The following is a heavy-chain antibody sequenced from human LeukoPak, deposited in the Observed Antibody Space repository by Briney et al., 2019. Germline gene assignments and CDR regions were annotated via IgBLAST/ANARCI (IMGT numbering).Heavy chain of an antibody. CDR2: ISAYNGNT. V-gene: IGHV1-18*01. J-gene: IGHJ2*01. CDR3: ARVSTNSRVAGYDPQWYFDL. CDR1: GYTFINYG. D-gene: IGHD2/OR15-2a*01. Sequence: ASMKVSCKASGYTFINYGFTWVRQAPGQGLEWMGWISAYNGNTNYLQKFQGRVTMTTDTPTNTAYMELRSLRSDDTAVYYCARVSTNSRVAGYDPQWYFDLWGRGTLVTVSS.